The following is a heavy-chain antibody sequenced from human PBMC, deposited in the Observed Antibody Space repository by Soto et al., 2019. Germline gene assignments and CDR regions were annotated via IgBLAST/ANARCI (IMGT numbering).Heavy chain of an antibody. Sequence: QVQLQESGPGLVKPSETLSLTCTVSGGSISSYYWSWIRQPPGKGLEWIGYIYYSGSTNYNPSLKSRVTISVDTSKNQFFLKLSSVTAADTAVYYCAANYYGSGRLGYWGQGTLVTVSS. CDR1: GGSISSYY. V-gene: IGHV4-59*01. CDR2: IYYSGST. D-gene: IGHD3-10*01. J-gene: IGHJ4*02. CDR3: AANYYGSGRLGY.